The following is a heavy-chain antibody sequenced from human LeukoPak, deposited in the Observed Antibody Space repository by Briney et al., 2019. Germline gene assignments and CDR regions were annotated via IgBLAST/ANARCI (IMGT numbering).Heavy chain of an antibody. J-gene: IGHJ6*03. V-gene: IGHV4-4*07. D-gene: IGHD3-10*01. Sequence: PSETLSLTCTVSGGSISSYYWSWIRQPAGKGLEWIGRIYTSGSTNYNPSLKSRVTMSVDTSKNQFSLKLSSVTAADTAVYYCARDGDNYGSGSYYNPGGYYYYYMDVWGKGTTVTVSS. CDR2: IYTSGST. CDR3: ARDGDNYGSGSYYNPGGYYYYYMDV. CDR1: GGSISSYY.